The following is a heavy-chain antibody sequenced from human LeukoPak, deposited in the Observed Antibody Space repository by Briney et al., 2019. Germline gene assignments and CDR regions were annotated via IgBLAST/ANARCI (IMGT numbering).Heavy chain of an antibody. V-gene: IGHV1-2*02. CDR3: ARDRGDYGDSRTFDY. D-gene: IGHD4-17*01. J-gene: IGHJ4*02. CDR1: GYTFTGYY. Sequence: ASVKDSCKASGYTFTGYYMHWVRQAPGQGLEWMGWINPNSGGTNYAQKFQGRVTMTRDTSISTAYMELSRLRSDDTAVYYCARDRGDYGDSRTFDYWGQGTLVTVSS. CDR2: INPNSGGT.